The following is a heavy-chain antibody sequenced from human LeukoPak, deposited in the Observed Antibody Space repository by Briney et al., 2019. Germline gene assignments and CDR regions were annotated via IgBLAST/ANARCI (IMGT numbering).Heavy chain of an antibody. CDR2: IIPIFGTA. V-gene: IGHV1-69*01. CDR1: GGTFSSYA. Sequence: SVKVSCKASGGTFSSYAISWVRQAPGQGLEWMGGIIPIFGTANYAQKFQGRVTITADESTSTAYMELSSLRSEDTAVYYCARDRDFWSEGGYWGQGTLVTVSS. D-gene: IGHD3-3*01. CDR3: ARDRDFWSEGGY. J-gene: IGHJ4*02.